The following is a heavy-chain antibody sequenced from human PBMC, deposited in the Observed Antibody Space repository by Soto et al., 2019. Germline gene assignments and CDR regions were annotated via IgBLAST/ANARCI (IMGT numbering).Heavy chain of an antibody. CDR2: INAGNGNT. V-gene: IGHV1-3*01. CDR1: GDTFTSYG. D-gene: IGHD3-22*01. J-gene: IGHJ6*04. CDR3: ARDPNDSMAYSHHYYYGMDV. Sequence: ASVKVSCKFSGDTFTSYGIHWVRQAPGQRLEWTGWINAGNGNTKYSEKFQGRVTITRDTSASTAYLELSSLRSEDTAVYYCARDPNDSMAYSHHYYYGMDVWGKGTTVTVSS.